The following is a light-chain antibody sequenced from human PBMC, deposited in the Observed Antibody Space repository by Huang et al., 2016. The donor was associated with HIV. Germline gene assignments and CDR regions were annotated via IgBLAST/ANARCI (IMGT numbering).Light chain of an antibody. CDR2: DAP. V-gene: IGKV1-33*01. CDR3: QQYDNPYT. CDR1: QDISNY. Sequence: DIQMTQSPSSLSASVGDRVTITCQASQDISNYLNWCQQKPGKAPKLLIYDAPNLETGVPSMFSGNGSGTEFIFTISCLQPEDIATYYCQQYDNPYTFGQGTKLEIK. J-gene: IGKJ2*01.